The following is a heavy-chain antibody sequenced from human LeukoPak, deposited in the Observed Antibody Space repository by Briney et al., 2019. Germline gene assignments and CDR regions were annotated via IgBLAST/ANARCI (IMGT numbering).Heavy chain of an antibody. J-gene: IGHJ6*03. CDR1: GYTFTGYY. CDR3: ARGRCSGGSCYRYYYYYYMDV. D-gene: IGHD2-15*01. V-gene: IGHV1-69*06. Sequence: SVKVSCKASGYTFTGYYMHWVRQAPGQGLEWMGGIIPIFGTANYAQKFQGRVTITADKSTSTAYMELSSLRSEDTAVYYCARGRCSGGSCYRYYYYYYMDVWGKGTTVTVSS. CDR2: IIPIFGTA.